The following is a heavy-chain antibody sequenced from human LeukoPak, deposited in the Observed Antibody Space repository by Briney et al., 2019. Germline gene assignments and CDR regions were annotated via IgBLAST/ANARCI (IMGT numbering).Heavy chain of an antibody. Sequence: GGSLRLSCAASGFTLSSYAMSWVRQAPGKGLEWVSAISGSGGSTYYADSVKGRFTISRDKSKNTLYMQMNSLRAEDTAVYYCAKDGASETVTTDFDYWGQGTLVTVSS. J-gene: IGHJ4*02. CDR1: GFTLSSYA. CDR3: AKDGASETVTTDFDY. D-gene: IGHD4-17*01. CDR2: ISGSGGST. V-gene: IGHV3-23*01.